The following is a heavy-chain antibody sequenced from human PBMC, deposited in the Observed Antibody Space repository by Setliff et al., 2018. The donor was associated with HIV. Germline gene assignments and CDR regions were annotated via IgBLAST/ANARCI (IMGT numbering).Heavy chain of an antibody. V-gene: IGHV4-34*01. CDR1: GRSLSGYY. CDR3: ARGVNPTYYDFWSGNCMRKYYYYYMDV. Sequence: PSETLSLTCAVYGRSLSGYYWSWIRQPPGKGLEWIGEINQSGSTNYNPSLKSRVTISVDTSKNQFSLKLSSVTAADTAVYYCARGVNPTYYDFWSGNCMRKYYYYYMDVWGKGTTVTVSS. CDR2: INQSGST. J-gene: IGHJ6*03. D-gene: IGHD3-3*01.